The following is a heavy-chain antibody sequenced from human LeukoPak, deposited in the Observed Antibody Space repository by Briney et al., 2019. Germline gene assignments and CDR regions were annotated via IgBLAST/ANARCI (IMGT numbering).Heavy chain of an antibody. D-gene: IGHD2-2*01. CDR2: IIPIFGTA. CDR3: ARGGIVVVPAVRENWFDP. V-gene: IGHV1-69*13. CDR1: GGTFSSYA. Sequence: ASVKVSCKASGGTFSSYAISWVRQAPGQGLEWMGGIIPIFGTANYAQKFQGRVTITADESTSTAYMELSSLRSEDTAVYYCARGGIVVVPAVRENWFDPWGQGTLVTVSS. J-gene: IGHJ5*02.